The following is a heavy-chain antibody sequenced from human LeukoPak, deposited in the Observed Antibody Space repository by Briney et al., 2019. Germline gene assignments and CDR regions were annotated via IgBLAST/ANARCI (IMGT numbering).Heavy chain of an antibody. V-gene: IGHV1-69*13. CDR3: ARGDRYGYKNSDLNY. CDR2: IIPIFGTA. J-gene: IGHJ4*02. CDR1: GGTFSSYA. Sequence: GASVKVSCKASGGTFSSYAISWVRQAPGQGLEWMGGIIPIFGTANYAQKFQGRVTTTADESTSTAYMELSSLRSEDTAVYYCARGDRYGYKNSDLNYWGQGTLVTVSS. D-gene: IGHD5-24*01.